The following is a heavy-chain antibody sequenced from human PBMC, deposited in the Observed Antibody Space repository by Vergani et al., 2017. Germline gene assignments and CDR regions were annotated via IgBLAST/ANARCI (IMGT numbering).Heavy chain of an antibody. J-gene: IGHJ4*02. CDR1: GGSISSGDYY. D-gene: IGHD4-17*01. CDR2: IYYSGST. V-gene: IGHV4-30-4*01. CDR3: ARSNTVTTLPFDY. Sequence: QVQLQQWGAGLLKPSETLSLTCTVSGGSISSGDYYWSWIRQPPGKGLEWIGYIYYSGSTYYNPSLKSRVTISVDTSKNQFSLKLSSVTAADTAVYYCARSNTVTTLPFDYWGQGTLVTVSS.